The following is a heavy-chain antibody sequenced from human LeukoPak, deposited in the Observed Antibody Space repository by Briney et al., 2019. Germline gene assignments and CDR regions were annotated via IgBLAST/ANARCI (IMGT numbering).Heavy chain of an antibody. CDR3: ARIDYGAGDDAFDI. CDR2: VYPGDSDT. Sequence: GESLKISCKGSGYNFPSYWIGWVRQMPGKGLEWMGIVYPGDSDTRYSPSFEGQVTISADKSTRTAYLQWSGLKASDTAIYYCARIDYGAGDDAFDIWGQGTMVTVSS. V-gene: IGHV5-51*01. CDR1: GYNFPSYW. J-gene: IGHJ3*02. D-gene: IGHD3-16*01.